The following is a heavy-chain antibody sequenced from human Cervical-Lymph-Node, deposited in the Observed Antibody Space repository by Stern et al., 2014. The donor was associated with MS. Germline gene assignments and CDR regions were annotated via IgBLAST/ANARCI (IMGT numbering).Heavy chain of an antibody. V-gene: IGHV1-69*01. CDR1: GDTSNTDA. CDR2: IIPVVGPP. J-gene: IGHJ6*02. Sequence: VQLVESGAEVQKPGSSVKVSCKASGDTSNTDAIHWVRQAPGPGLEWMGGIIPVVGPPVYAQRFKGRVSIAADESTATDYMELSSLRSDDTAVYYCARGASSAAWYKHAVDVWGQGTTVTVSS. CDR3: ARGASSAAWYKHAVDV. D-gene: IGHD1-14*01.